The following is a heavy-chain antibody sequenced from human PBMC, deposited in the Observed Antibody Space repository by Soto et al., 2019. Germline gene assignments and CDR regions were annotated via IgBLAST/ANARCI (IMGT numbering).Heavy chain of an antibody. J-gene: IGHJ3*01. CDR3: ARSGGAWLLLRFDV. Sequence: PGGSLRLSCAASGFTFSSQNMNWFRQAPGKGLEWLSCISSGSNTIYYADSVKGRFTISRDNAKNSLYLQMNSLRDEDTAVYYCARSGGAWLLLRFDVWGQGTMVTVSS. CDR2: ISSGSNTI. D-gene: IGHD3-22*01. V-gene: IGHV3-48*02. CDR1: GFTFSSQN.